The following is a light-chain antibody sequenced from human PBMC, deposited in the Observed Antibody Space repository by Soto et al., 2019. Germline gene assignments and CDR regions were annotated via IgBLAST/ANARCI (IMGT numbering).Light chain of an antibody. V-gene: IGKV3-11*01. CDR2: DAS. CDR1: QSVGSS. Sequence: EIVLTQSPATLSVSPGERATLSCRVSQSVGSSLAWYQQKPGQAPRLLIYDASNRATGIPARFSGSGSGTDFTLTISSLEPEDFAVYYCQQRSYLFTFDGGTKVEIK. J-gene: IGKJ4*01. CDR3: QQRSYLFT.